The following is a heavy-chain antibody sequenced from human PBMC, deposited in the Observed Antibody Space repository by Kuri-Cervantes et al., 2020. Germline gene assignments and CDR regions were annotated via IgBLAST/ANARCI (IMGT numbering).Heavy chain of an antibody. CDR3: ARPRGYYGSGSYYPATRPWYAFDI. J-gene: IGHJ3*02. CDR1: GGSISSGNYY. Sequence: SETLSLTCTVSGGSISSGNYYWSWIRQPPGKGLEWIGYIYDRGSTNYNPSLKSRVTISLDSSKNQFSLKLSSVTAADTAVYYCARPRGYYGSGSYYPATRPWYAFDIWGQGTMVTVSS. CDR2: IYDRGST. D-gene: IGHD3-10*01. V-gene: IGHV4-30-4*01.